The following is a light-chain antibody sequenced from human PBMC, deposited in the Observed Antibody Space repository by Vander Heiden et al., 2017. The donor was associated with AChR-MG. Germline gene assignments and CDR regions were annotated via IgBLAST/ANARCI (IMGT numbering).Light chain of an antibody. V-gene: IGLV2-18*02. CDR2: QST. J-gene: IGLJ2*01. CDR1: SSDIGSYNR. Sequence: QSALTQPPSVSGPPGQSVTISRSGTSSDIGSYNRVSWYKQPPGTPPKLIIYQSTKRPSGVPDRFSGSKSGNSASLTISGLQAEDEADYFCSSYTSISTLIFGGGTKLTVL. CDR3: SSYTSISTLI.